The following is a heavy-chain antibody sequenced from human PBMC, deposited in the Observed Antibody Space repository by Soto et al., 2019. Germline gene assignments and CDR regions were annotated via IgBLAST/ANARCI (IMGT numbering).Heavy chain of an antibody. D-gene: IGHD1-26*01. CDR2: FDPEDGET. Sequence: ASVKVSCKVSGYTLTELSMHWVRQAPGKGLEWMGGFDPEDGETIYAQKFQGRVTMTEDTSTDTAYMELSSLRSEDTAVYYCATETGGSYGRGPPDAFDIWGQGTMVTVSS. CDR1: GYTLTELS. CDR3: ATETGGSYGRGPPDAFDI. J-gene: IGHJ3*02. V-gene: IGHV1-24*01.